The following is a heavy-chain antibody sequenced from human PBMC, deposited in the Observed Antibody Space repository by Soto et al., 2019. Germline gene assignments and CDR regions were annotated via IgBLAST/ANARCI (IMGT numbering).Heavy chain of an antibody. J-gene: IGHJ4*02. V-gene: IGHV3-23*01. CDR3: IRVKSLEFLEWILFEY. D-gene: IGHD3-3*01. CDR1: GFTFSSYA. Sequence: GGSLRLSCAASGFTFSSYAMSWVRQAPGKGLEWVSAITGSGDSTYYADSVKGRFTVSRDNSKNTLYLQMNSLKTEDAAVYYCIRVKSLEFLEWILFEYWGQGTQVTVSS. CDR2: ITGSGDST.